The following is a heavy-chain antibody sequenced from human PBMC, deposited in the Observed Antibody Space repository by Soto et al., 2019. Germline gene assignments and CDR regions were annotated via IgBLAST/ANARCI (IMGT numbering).Heavy chain of an antibody. J-gene: IGHJ4*02. Sequence: GAAVKVSCRASGYTFTSYGISWVRQAPGQGLEWMGWINPNSGNTNHAQKLQGWVTMTTDTSTSTAYMELSRLRSDDTAVYYCARVGATGYYFDYWGQGTLVTVSS. CDR2: INPNSGNT. CDR3: ARVGATGYYFDY. V-gene: IGHV1-18*04. D-gene: IGHD1-26*01. CDR1: GYTFTSYG.